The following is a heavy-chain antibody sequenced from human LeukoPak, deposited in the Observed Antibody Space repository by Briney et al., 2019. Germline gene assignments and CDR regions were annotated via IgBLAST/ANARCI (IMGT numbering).Heavy chain of an antibody. Sequence: SETLSLTCTVSGGSMSTYYWSWIRQPPGRGLEWVGCISSTGSTNYNPSLKSRVTISLDTSKNQVSLKLTSVTAADTTLYYCARHLTGWALYYYGMDVWGQGTTVIVSS. CDR3: ARHLTGWALYYYGMDV. V-gene: IGHV4-59*08. J-gene: IGHJ6*02. CDR2: ISSTGST. CDR1: GGSMSTYY. D-gene: IGHD3-9*01.